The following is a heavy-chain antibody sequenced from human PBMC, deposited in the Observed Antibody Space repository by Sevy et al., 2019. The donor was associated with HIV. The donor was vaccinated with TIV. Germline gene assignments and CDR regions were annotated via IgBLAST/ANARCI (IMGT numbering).Heavy chain of an antibody. Sequence: SETLSLTCTVSGDSISPFYWHWIRPPPGEGLGWNGYIYYSGSTKYNPSPKNRVTISVDTSKKQFSLKLGSVTAADTAVYYCARGGTIFGVAIGNWFDPWGQGTLVTVSS. V-gene: IGHV4-59*01. J-gene: IGHJ5*02. CDR2: IYYSGST. CDR1: GDSISPFY. CDR3: ARGGTIFGVAIGNWFDP. D-gene: IGHD3-3*01.